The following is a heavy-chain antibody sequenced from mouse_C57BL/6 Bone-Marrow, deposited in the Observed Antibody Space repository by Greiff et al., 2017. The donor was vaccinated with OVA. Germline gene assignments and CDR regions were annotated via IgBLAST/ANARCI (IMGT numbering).Heavy chain of an antibody. D-gene: IGHD2-4*01. CDR3: ASGGLRRMDY. V-gene: IGHV1-59*01. Sequence: QVQLQQPGAELVRPGTSVKLSCKASGYTFTSYWMHWVKQRPGQGLEWIGVIDPSDSYTNYNQKFKGKATLTVDTSSSTAYMQLSILTSEDSAVYYCASGGLRRMDYWGQGTSVTVSS. CDR2: IDPSDSYT. J-gene: IGHJ4*01. CDR1: GYTFTSYW.